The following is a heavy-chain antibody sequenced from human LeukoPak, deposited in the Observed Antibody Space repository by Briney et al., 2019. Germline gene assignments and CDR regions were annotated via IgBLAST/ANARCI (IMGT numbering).Heavy chain of an antibody. CDR3: AREPGHYYGSGSLDY. J-gene: IGHJ4*02. Sequence: PSQTLSLTCAISGDSVSSNSAAWNWIRQSPSRGLEWLGRTYYRPKWYNDYAVSVKSRITINPDTSKNQFSLQLNSVTPEDTAVYYCAREPGHYYGSGSLDYWGQGTLVTVSS. V-gene: IGHV6-1*01. CDR2: TYYRPKWYN. D-gene: IGHD3-10*01. CDR1: GDSVSSNSAA.